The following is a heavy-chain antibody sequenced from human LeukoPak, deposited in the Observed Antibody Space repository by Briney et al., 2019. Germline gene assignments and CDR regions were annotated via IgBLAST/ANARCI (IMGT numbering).Heavy chain of an antibody. CDR1: GFTFSSYE. CDR2: ISSSGST. D-gene: IGHD3-16*01. Sequence: GGSLRLSCAASGFTFSSYEMNWVRQAPGKGLEWVSYISSSGSTYYADSVKGRFTISRDNSKNTLYLQMNSLRAEDTAVYYCAKDLGRTGLDYWGQGTLVTVSS. CDR3: AKDLGRTGLDY. V-gene: IGHV3-48*03. J-gene: IGHJ4*02.